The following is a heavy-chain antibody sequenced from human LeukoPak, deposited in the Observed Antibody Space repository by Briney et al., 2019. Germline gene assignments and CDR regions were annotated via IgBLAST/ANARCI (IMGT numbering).Heavy chain of an antibody. CDR1: GFTFDDYG. D-gene: IGHD6-19*01. CDR3: ARAYTGYSSGWYFDY. CDR2: INWNGGST. J-gene: IGHJ4*02. V-gene: IGHV3-20*04. Sequence: GGSLRLSCAASGFTFDDYGMNWVRQAPGKGLEWVSGINWNGGSTGYADSVKGRFTIPRDNAKNSLYLQMNSLRAEDTALYYCARAYTGYSSGWYFDYWGQGTLVTVSS.